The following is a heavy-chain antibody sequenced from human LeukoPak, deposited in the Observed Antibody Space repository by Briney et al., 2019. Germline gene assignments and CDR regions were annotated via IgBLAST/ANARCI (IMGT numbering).Heavy chain of an antibody. Sequence: SETLSLTCAVYGGSFSGYYWSWIRQPPGKGLEWIGEINHSGSTNYNPSLKSRVTISVDTSKNQFSLKLSSVTAADTAVYYCARGDDFWSGLGTNYFDYWGQGTLVTVSS. CDR2: INHSGST. V-gene: IGHV4-34*01. CDR1: GGSFSGYY. CDR3: ARGDDFWSGLGTNYFDY. J-gene: IGHJ4*02. D-gene: IGHD3-3*01.